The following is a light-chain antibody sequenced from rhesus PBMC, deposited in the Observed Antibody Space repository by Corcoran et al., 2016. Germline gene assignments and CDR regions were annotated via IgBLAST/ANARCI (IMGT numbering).Light chain of an antibody. V-gene: IGLV3S11*01. J-gene: IGLJ1*01. CDR3: GSWDNSGNHYI. CDR1: SLKTFY. CDR2: GNT. Sequence: SSGLTQEPALSVALGQTVTMTCQGDSLKTFYAGWYQQKPGQVPVLVIYGNTNRPSGIPGRFSGSWSGNTCCLTITGARVEDEADYYCGSWDNSGNHYIFGAGTRLTVL.